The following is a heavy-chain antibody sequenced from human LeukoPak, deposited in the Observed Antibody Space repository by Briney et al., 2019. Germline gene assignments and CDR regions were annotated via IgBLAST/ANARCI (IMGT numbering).Heavy chain of an antibody. V-gene: IGHV3-7*01. Sequence: GGSLRLSCAASGFTFSSYWMRWVRQAPGKGLEGVANIKQDGSEKYYVDSVKGRFTISRDNAKNSLYLQMNSVRAEDTAVYWCAREGITAGADYWGQGTLVTVSS. D-gene: IGHD6-13*01. J-gene: IGHJ4*02. CDR3: AREGITAGADY. CDR2: IKQDGSEK. CDR1: GFTFSSYW.